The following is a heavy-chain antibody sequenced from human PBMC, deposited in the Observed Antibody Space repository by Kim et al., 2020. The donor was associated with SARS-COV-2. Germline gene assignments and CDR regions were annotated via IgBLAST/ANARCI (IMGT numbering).Heavy chain of an antibody. J-gene: IGHJ6*02. CDR1: GLTFTNYA. Sequence: GGSLRLSCAASGLTFTNYAMSWVRQAPGKGLEWVSTLTGGGDNSYYADSVKGRFTISRDNSKNSVYLQMNSLRAEDTAVYYCASTGFGEQDDWGPGTT. D-gene: IGHD3-10*01. V-gene: IGHV3-23*01. CDR2: LTGGGDNS. CDR3: ASTGFGEQDD.